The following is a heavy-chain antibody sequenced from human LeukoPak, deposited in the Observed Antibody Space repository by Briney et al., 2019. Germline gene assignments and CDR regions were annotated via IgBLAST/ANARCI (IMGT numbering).Heavy chain of an antibody. D-gene: IGHD3-10*01. CDR1: GITLSNYG. V-gene: IGHV3-23*01. J-gene: IGHJ4*02. Sequence: GGSLRLSCAVSGITLSNYGMSWVRQAPGKGLEWVAGISDSGGSTNYADSVKGRFTISRDNPKNTLYLQMNSLRAEDTAVYFCAKRGIVIRAVIIVGFHKEAYYFDYWGQGVLVTVSS. CDR3: AKRGIVIRAVIIVGFHKEAYYFDY. CDR2: ISDSGGST.